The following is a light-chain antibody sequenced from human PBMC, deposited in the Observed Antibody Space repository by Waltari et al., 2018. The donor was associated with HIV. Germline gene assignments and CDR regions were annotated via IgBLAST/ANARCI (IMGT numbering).Light chain of an antibody. CDR2: YDS. CDR3: QVWDSSSDPVV. CDR1: NIGSKS. Sequence: SYVLTQPPSVSVAPGKTARITCGGTNIGSKSVHWYQQQPGQAAVLVIYYDSDRPSGIPERFSGSNSGNTATLTISRVEAGDEADYYCQVWDSSSDPVVFGGGTKLTVL. V-gene: IGLV3-21*04. J-gene: IGLJ2*01.